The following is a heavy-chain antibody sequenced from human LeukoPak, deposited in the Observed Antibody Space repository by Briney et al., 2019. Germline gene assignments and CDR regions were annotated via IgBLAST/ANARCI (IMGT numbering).Heavy chain of an antibody. V-gene: IGHV3-30-3*02. D-gene: IGHD5-18*01. CDR3: AKDHSKIQPFDY. CDR2: ISFDGGNK. Sequence: GGSLRLSCAASGFTFDAYSMHWVRQAPGKGLEWVALISFDGGNKFYADSVKGRFTISRDNSKNTLSLQINSLRVEDTAVYYCAKDHSKIQPFDYWGQGTLVTVSS. J-gene: IGHJ4*02. CDR1: GFTFDAYS.